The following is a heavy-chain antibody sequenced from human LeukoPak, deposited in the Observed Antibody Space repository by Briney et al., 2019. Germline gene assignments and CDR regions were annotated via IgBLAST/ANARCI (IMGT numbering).Heavy chain of an antibody. J-gene: IGHJ4*02. CDR3: ASIWGGEWLGNDY. V-gene: IGHV3-30-3*01. CDR2: ISYDGSNK. Sequence: PGGSLRLSCAASGFTFSSYAMSWVRQAPGKGLEWVAVISYDGSNKYYADSVKGRFTISRDNSKNTLYLQMNSLRAEDTAVYYCASIWGGEWLGNDYWGQGTLVTVSS. CDR1: GFTFSSYA. D-gene: IGHD6-19*01.